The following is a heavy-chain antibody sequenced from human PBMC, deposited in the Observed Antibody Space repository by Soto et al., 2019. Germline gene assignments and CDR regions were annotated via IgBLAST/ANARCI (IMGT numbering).Heavy chain of an antibody. CDR3: ARGLGIAAGNWFDP. D-gene: IGHD6-13*01. J-gene: IGHJ5*02. CDR2: INHSGST. Sequence: SETLSLTCAVYGGSFSGYYWSWIRQPPGKGLEWIGEINHSGSTNYNPSLKSRVTISVDTSKNQFFLKLSSVTAADTAVYYCARGLGIAAGNWFDPWGQGTLVTVSS. CDR1: GGSFSGYY. V-gene: IGHV4-34*01.